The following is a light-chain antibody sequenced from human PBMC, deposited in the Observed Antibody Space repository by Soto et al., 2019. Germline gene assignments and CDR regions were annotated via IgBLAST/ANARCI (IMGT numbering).Light chain of an antibody. CDR3: QSYDRSLSGSRV. V-gene: IGLV1-40*01. Sequence: QSALTQPPSVSGAPGQRVTISCTGSRSNIGAGYDVHWYQQLPGTAPKLLIYDNSNRPSGVPDRFSGSKSGTSASLAITGLQAEDEADYYCQSYDRSLSGSRVFGTGTKVTVL. J-gene: IGLJ1*01. CDR1: RSNIGAGYD. CDR2: DNS.